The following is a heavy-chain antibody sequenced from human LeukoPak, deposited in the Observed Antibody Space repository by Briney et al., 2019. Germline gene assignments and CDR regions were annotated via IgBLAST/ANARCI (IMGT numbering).Heavy chain of an antibody. Sequence: GGSLRLSCAASGFTFSSYAMSWVRQAPGKGLEWVSDISGSGGSTYYADSVKGRFTISRDNSKNTLYLQMNSPRAEDTAVYYCARGPSGYHNTGGQGTLVTVSS. CDR2: ISGSGGST. D-gene: IGHD5-12*01. V-gene: IGHV3-23*01. J-gene: IGHJ4*02. CDR3: ARGPSGYHNT. CDR1: GFTFSSYA.